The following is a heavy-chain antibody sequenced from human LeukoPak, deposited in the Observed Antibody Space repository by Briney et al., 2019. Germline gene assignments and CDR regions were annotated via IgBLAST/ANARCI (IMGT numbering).Heavy chain of an antibody. Sequence: PGRSLRLSCAASGFTFSSYSMNWVRQAPGKGLEWVSYISSSSSTIYYADSVKDRFTISRDNAKNSLYLQMNSLRAEDTAVYYCARDPLEGITGTYYGMDVWGQGTTVTVSS. CDR3: ARDPLEGITGTYYGMDV. D-gene: IGHD1-7*01. CDR2: ISSSSSTI. V-gene: IGHV3-48*04. CDR1: GFTFSSYS. J-gene: IGHJ6*02.